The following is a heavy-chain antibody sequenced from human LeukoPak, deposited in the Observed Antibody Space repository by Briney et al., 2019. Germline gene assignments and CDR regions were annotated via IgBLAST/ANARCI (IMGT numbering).Heavy chain of an antibody. D-gene: IGHD3-10*01. V-gene: IGHV3-21*01. CDR1: GFIFSYYS. CDR3: ARSEFEAFDM. CDR2: VNSNSNYM. Sequence: GGSLRLSCAASGFIFSYYSMNWVRQAPGKGLEWVSSVNSNSNYMSYADSVKGRFTISRDNAKNSLYLQMTSLRAEDTAVYYCARSEFEAFDMWGQGTMVTVSS. J-gene: IGHJ3*02.